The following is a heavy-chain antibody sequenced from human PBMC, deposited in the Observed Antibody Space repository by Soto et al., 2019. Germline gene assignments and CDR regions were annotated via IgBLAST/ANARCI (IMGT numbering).Heavy chain of an antibody. CDR2: INHSGST. V-gene: IGHV4-34*01. J-gene: IGHJ4*02. CDR1: GGSFSGYY. D-gene: IGHD3-10*01. Sequence: SETLSLTCAVYGGSFSGYYWSWIRQPPGKGLEWIGEINHSGSTNYNPSLKSRVTISVDTSKNQFSLKLSSVTAADTAVYYCARGRYYYGSGSSTPFGYWGQGTLVT. CDR3: ARGRYYYGSGSSTPFGY.